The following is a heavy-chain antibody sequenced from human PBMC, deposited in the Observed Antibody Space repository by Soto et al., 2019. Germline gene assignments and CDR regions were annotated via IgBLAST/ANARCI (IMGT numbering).Heavy chain of an antibody. CDR1: GGSISSGSHY. Sequence: SETLSLICTVSGGSISSGSHYWDWIRQPPGKGLEWIGSSYYSGSTYYNRSLETRLTISVDTSKNQFSLKLRSVTAADTGIYYCARHSGWHGPFDDWGQGTLVTVSS. D-gene: IGHD6-19*01. J-gene: IGHJ4*02. V-gene: IGHV4-39*01. CDR3: ARHSGWHGPFDD. CDR2: SYYSGST.